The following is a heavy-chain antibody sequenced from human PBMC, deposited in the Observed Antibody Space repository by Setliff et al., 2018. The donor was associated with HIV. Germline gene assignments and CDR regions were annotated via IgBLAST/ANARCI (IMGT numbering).Heavy chain of an antibody. CDR2: INHSGST. J-gene: IGHJ4*02. CDR3: ARDVYRRGPYDY. CDR1: GGSFSGYY. D-gene: IGHD6-25*01. V-gene: IGHV4-34*01. Sequence: LSLTCAVYGGSFSGYYWSWIRQPPGKGLEWIGEINHSGSTNYNPSLKSRVTISVDTSKNQFSLKLSSVTAADTAVYYCARDVYRRGPYDYWGQGTLVTVSS.